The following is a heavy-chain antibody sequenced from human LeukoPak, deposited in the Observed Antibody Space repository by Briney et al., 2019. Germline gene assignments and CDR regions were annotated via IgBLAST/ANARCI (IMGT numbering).Heavy chain of an antibody. Sequence: GGSLRLSCAASGFTFSSYAMSWVRQAPGKGLEWVSAISGSGGSTYYADSVKGRFTISRDNSKNTLYLQMNSLRAEDTAVYYCARDRQDSSGYYRGWGQGTLVTVSS. CDR2: ISGSGGST. J-gene: IGHJ4*02. V-gene: IGHV3-23*01. D-gene: IGHD3-22*01. CDR1: GFTFSSYA. CDR3: ARDRQDSSGYYRG.